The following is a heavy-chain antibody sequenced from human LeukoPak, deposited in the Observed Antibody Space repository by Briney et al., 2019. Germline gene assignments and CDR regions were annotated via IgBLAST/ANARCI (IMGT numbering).Heavy chain of an antibody. D-gene: IGHD1-14*01. CDR1: GGSISSYF. CDR3: ARAGTSGGLCDY. CDR2: IYTSGST. Sequence: PSETLSLTCTVSGGSISSYFWGWIRRPAGKGLEWIGRIYTSGSTKYNPSLQSRVTMSLDTSKNQLSLKLGSVTAADTAVYYCARAGTSGGLCDYWGQGTLVTVSS. J-gene: IGHJ4*02. V-gene: IGHV4-4*07.